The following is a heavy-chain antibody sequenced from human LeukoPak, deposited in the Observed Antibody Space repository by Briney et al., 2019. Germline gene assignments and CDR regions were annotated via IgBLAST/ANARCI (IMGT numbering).Heavy chain of an antibody. V-gene: IGHV3-23*01. Sequence: PGGSLRLSCVGSGFIFSNYAMTWVRQAPGKGLEWVSSISGNGGIIFYADSVKGRFTISRDNSENTLSMQMNSLRVEDTAVYYCAKDKEYGVYSGNDYWGQGTLVTVSS. CDR2: ISGNGGII. J-gene: IGHJ4*02. CDR1: GFIFSNYA. D-gene: IGHD5/OR15-5a*01. CDR3: AKDKEYGVYSGNDY.